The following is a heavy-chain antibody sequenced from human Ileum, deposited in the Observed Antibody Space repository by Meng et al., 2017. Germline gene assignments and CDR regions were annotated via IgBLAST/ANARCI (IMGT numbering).Heavy chain of an antibody. Sequence: QLRPRGAGLWRPSESLSLTCAVYGGSLSGSYWSWLRPPPGKGLEWIGEINHSGSTNYNPSLKSRVTISVDTSKNQFSLKLSSVTAADTAVYYCARGGPWFDPWGQGTLVTVSS. CDR2: INHSGST. CDR3: ARGGPWFDP. V-gene: IGHV4-34*01. CDR1: GGSLSGSY. J-gene: IGHJ5*02.